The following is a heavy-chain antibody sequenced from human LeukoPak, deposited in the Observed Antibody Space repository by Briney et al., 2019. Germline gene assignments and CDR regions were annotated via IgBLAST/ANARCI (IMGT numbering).Heavy chain of an antibody. V-gene: IGHV3-66*01. D-gene: IGHD2/OR15-2a*01. Sequence: GWSLSFCRAAAGFSVSCKYICWVRQAARNVLELGLVYSGGGSTCYADSVKGRFTISTDNSINTPYLQMNSLRAEDTAVYYCARRQSYYYFDYWGQGTLVTVSS. CDR2: YSGGGST. CDR1: GFSVSCKY. CDR3: ARRQSYYYFDY. J-gene: IGHJ4*02.